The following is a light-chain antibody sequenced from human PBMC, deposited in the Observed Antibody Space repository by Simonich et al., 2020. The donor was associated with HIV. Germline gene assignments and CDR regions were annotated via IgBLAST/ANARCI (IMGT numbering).Light chain of an antibody. V-gene: IGKV3-15*01. CDR1: QRISSY. Sequence: EIVLTQSPATLSLSPGDTATLFCRASQRISSYLAWYQLKPGQAPRLLIDGASTRATGIPSRVSGRGSGTEVTLTISSMQSEDFAVYYCQQYDNWPTFGGGTKVEIK. CDR2: GAS. J-gene: IGKJ4*01. CDR3: QQYDNWPT.